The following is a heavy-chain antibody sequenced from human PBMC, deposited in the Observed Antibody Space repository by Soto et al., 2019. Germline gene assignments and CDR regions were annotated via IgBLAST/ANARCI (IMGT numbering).Heavy chain of an antibody. V-gene: IGHV4-30-2*01. CDR1: GDSISSGGYS. J-gene: IGHJ4*02. CDR3: ARADYDILTGRLGYYFAY. Sequence: QLQLQESGSGLVKPSQTLSLTCDVSGDSISSGGYSWNWIRQPPGKGLEWIGYIYHSGTTYYNPSLKSRVTISVHSSKNQFSLNLNSVTAADTAVYYCARADYDILTGRLGYYFAYWGQGALVTVSS. CDR2: IYHSGTT. D-gene: IGHD3-9*01.